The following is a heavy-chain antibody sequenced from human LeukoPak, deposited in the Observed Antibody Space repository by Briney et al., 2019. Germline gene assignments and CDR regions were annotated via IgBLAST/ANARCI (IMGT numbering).Heavy chain of an antibody. J-gene: IGHJ3*02. D-gene: IGHD3-9*01. CDR2: IYYIGST. V-gene: IGHV4-59*01. CDR1: GRSISSYY. CDR3: ARAFQRRGPDSLRYFVWATTNDAFDI. Sequence: SETLSLTCTVSGRSISSYYWGWIRQPPGKVLEWIGYIYYIGSTNYNPSLKSRVTISVETSKHQCSLKLSSVTAADTAVYYCARAFQRRGPDSLRYFVWATTNDAFDIWGQGTMVTVSS.